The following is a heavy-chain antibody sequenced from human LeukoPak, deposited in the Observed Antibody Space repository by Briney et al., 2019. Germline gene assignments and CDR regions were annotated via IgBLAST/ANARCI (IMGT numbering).Heavy chain of an antibody. J-gene: IGHJ5*02. D-gene: IGHD3-16*01. CDR1: GGSISSYY. V-gene: IGHV4-59*01. Sequence: SETLSLTCTVSGGSISSYYWSWIRQPPGKGLEWIGYIYYSGSTNYNPSLKSRVTISVDTSKNQFSLKLSSVTAADTAVYYCARDLGAAPHYNWFDPRGQGTLVTVSS. CDR3: ARDLGAAPHYNWFDP. CDR2: IYYSGST.